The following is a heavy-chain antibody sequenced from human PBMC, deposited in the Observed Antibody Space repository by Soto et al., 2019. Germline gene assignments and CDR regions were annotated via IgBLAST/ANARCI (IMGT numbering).Heavy chain of an antibody. D-gene: IGHD4-17*01. J-gene: IGHJ4*02. CDR3: ASGNGDVDH. CDR1: GFTFSSYS. CDR2: ISSSISSI. Sequence: EVQLVESGGGLVKPGGSLRLSCAASGFTFSSYSMNWVRQAPGKGLEWVSSISSSISSIFYADSVKGRFTISRDNAKNSLYLQMNSLRAEDTAVYYCASGNGDVDHWGQGTLVSVTT. V-gene: IGHV3-21*06.